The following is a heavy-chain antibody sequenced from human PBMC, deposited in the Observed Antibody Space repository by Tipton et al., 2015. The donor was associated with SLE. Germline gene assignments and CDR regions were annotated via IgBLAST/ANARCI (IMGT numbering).Heavy chain of an antibody. V-gene: IGHV3-30*18. CDR3: AKDQIGYKEIVTGNYRNWFDP. J-gene: IGHJ5*02. Sequence: SLRLSCAASGFTFSSCGMHWVRQAPGKGLEWVAGISYDGSHRNSADSVKGRFTISRDNSENTLYLQMNSLRAEDTAVYYCAKDQIGYKEIVTGNYRNWFDPWGQGTLVTVSS. D-gene: IGHD3-9*01. CDR1: GFTFSSCG. CDR2: ISYDGSHR.